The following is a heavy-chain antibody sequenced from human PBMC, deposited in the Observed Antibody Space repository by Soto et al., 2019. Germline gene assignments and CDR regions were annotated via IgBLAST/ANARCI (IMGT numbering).Heavy chain of an antibody. CDR2: VNHSGSA. V-gene: IGHV4-34*01. D-gene: IGHD2-2*01. J-gene: IGHJ5*02. CDR3: VRRYCSRTSCLAGFDP. CDR1: GGSFSGNY. Sequence: SETLSLTCAVYGGSFSGNYWTWIRQPPGKGLEWIGEVNHSGSAKYNPSLKSRVTISVDTSKNQISLKLTSLTAADTALYYCVRRYCSRTSCLAGFDPWGRGTQVTVS.